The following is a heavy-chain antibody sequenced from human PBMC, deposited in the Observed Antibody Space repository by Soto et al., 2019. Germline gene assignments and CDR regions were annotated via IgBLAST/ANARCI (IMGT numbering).Heavy chain of an antibody. Sequence: EVQLLESGGDLVPPGGSLRLSCAASGFTFGSYSVTWVRQAPGKGLEWVSTISGSGGSTYYADSVKGRFTVSRDNSKNTLSLQMTSLRAEDTSVYYCAKDWAAIWCHGTMVTVSS. J-gene: IGHJ3*02. V-gene: IGHV3-23*01. CDR3: AKDWAAI. D-gene: IGHD2-15*01. CDR2: ISGSGGST. CDR1: GFTFGSYS.